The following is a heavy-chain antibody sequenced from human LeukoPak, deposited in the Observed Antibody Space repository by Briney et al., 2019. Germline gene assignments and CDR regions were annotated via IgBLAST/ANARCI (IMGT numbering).Heavy chain of an antibody. CDR2: IYTSGST. D-gene: IGHD3-3*01. J-gene: IGHJ6*03. Sequence: SETPSLTCTVSGGSISSYYWSWIRQPAGKGLEWIGRIYTSGSTNYNPSLKSRVTMSVDTSKNQFSLKLSSVTAVDTAVYYCAMYYDFPYYMDVWGKGTTVTVSS. CDR1: GGSISSYY. V-gene: IGHV4-4*07. CDR3: AMYYDFPYYMDV.